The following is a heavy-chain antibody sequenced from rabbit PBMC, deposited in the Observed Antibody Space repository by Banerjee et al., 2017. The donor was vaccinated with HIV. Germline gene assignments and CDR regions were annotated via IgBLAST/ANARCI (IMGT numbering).Heavy chain of an antibody. Sequence: QEQLVESGGGLVQPEGSLTLTCKASGFDFSSNAMCWVRQAPGKGPEWIACIYTSSGSTWYASWVNGRFTISRSTSLNTVDLKMTSLTAADTATYFCARDRAGYAGYGYYAFDPWGPGTLVTVS. J-gene: IGHJ2*01. V-gene: IGHV1S47*01. D-gene: IGHD8-1*01. CDR3: ARDRAGYAGYGYYAFDP. CDR1: GFDFSSNA. CDR2: IYTSSGST.